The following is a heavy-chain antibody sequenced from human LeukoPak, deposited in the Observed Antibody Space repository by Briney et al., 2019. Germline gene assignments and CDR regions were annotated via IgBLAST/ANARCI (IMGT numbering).Heavy chain of an antibody. J-gene: IGHJ4*02. CDR2: ISYDSAIK. Sequence: GGSLRLSCAASGFTISRDSMNWVRQAPGKGLEWISYISYDSAIKYYADSVRGRFTISRDNAKNSLYLQMHSLSAEDTAVYYCVRDNPRCCGVVPANIDDYWGQGTLVTVSS. CDR3: VRDNPRCCGVVPANIDDY. V-gene: IGHV3-48*01. CDR1: GFTISRDS. D-gene: IGHD2-15*01.